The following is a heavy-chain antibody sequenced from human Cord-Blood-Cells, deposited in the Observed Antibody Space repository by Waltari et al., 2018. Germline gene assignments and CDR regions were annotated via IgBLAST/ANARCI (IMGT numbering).Heavy chain of an antibody. V-gene: IGHV1-69*01. J-gene: IGHJ5*02. CDR2: IIPMFGTA. D-gene: IGHD3-22*01. Sequence: QVQLVQSGAAVKKPGSSVKVSCKASGGTFSSYAISWVRQAPGQGLEWMGGIIPMFGTANYAQKFKGRVTMTADESTSTAYMELSSLRSEDTAVYYCARLYYYDSSGYYNWFDPWGQGTLVTVSS. CDR1: GGTFSSYA. CDR3: ARLYYYDSSGYYNWFDP.